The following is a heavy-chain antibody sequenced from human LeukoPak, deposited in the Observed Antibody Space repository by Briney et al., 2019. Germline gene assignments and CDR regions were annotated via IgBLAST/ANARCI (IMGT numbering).Heavy chain of an antibody. J-gene: IGHJ3*02. D-gene: IGHD5-18*01. Sequence: PSETLSLTCAVYGGSFSGYYWSWIRQPPGKGLEWIGEINHSGSTNYNPSPKSRVTISVDTSKNQFSLKLSSVTAADTAVYYCAREGYSYRHDAFDIWGQGTMVTVSS. CDR3: AREGYSYRHDAFDI. CDR2: INHSGST. CDR1: GGSFSGYY. V-gene: IGHV4-34*01.